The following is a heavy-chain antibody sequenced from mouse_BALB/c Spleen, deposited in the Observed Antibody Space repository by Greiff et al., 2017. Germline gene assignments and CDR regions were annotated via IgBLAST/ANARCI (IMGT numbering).Heavy chain of an antibody. V-gene: IGHV1S81*02. CDR1: GYTFTSYY. CDR3: TRWGTTVVARYWYFDV. CDR2: INPSNGGT. J-gene: IGHJ1*01. D-gene: IGHD1-1*01. Sequence: QVQLQQSGAELVKPGASVKLSCKASGYTFTSYYMYWVKQRPGQGLEWIGEINPSNGGTNFNEKFKSKATLTVDKSSSTAYMQLSSLTSEDSAVYCCTRWGTTVVARYWYFDVWGAGTTVTVSS.